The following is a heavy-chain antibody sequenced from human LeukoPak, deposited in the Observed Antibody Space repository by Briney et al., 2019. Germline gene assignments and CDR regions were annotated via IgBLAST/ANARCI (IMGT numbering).Heavy chain of an antibody. CDR3: ASNVDTAMAVIGAFDI. J-gene: IGHJ3*02. CDR1: GDSISSSTYY. V-gene: IGHV4-61*05. D-gene: IGHD5-18*01. CDR2: IYYRGSS. Sequence: PSETLSLTCTVSGDSISSSTYYWGWIRQPPGKGLEWIGYIYYRGSSSHNPSLKSRAMISVDTSKNQFSLKLSSVTAADTAIYYCASNVDTAMAVIGAFDIWGRGTMVSVSS.